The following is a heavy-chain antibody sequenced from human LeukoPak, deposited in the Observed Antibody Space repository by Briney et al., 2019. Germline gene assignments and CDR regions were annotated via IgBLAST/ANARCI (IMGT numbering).Heavy chain of an antibody. CDR1: GFTFTTYD. CDR3: ARDLLLYFGEVTMAFDY. J-gene: IGHJ4*02. D-gene: IGHD3-10*01. V-gene: IGHV3-13*01. Sequence: GGSLRLSCAASGFTFTTYDMHWVRQATGKGLEWVSAIGTTGDTYYPGSVKGRFTISRENAKNSLYLQMNSLRAEDTAVYYCARDLLLYFGEVTMAFDYWGLGTLVTVSS. CDR2: IGTTGDT.